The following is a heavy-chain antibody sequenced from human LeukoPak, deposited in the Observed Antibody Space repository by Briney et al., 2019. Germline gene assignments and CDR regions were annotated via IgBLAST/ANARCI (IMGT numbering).Heavy chain of an antibody. CDR1: GFTVSSNY. J-gene: IGHJ4*02. V-gene: IGHV3-53*01. Sequence: GGSLRLSCAASGFTVSSNYMSWVRQAPGKGLEWVSVIYSGGSTYYADSVKGRFTISRDNSKNTLYLQMYSLRAEDTAVYYCARDIYYDSSGYYGSVYWGQGTLVTVSS. D-gene: IGHD3-22*01. CDR2: IYSGGST. CDR3: ARDIYYDSSGYYGSVY.